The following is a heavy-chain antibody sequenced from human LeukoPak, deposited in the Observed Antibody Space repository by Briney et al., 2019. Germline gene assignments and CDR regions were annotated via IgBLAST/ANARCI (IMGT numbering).Heavy chain of an antibody. Sequence: GGSLRLSCAASGFTFSSYAMHWVRQAPGKGLEWVAVISYDGSNKYYADSVKGRFTISRDNSKNTLYLQMNSLRAEDTAVYHCARGKRQLVLDYYYYYGMDVWGQGTTVTVSS. D-gene: IGHD6-6*01. J-gene: IGHJ6*02. CDR1: GFTFSSYA. CDR3: ARGKRQLVLDYYYYYGMDV. CDR2: ISYDGSNK. V-gene: IGHV3-30-3*01.